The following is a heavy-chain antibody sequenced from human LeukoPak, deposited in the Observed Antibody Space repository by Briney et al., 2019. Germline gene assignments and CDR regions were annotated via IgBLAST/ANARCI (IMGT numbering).Heavy chain of an antibody. V-gene: IGHV3-7*01. D-gene: IGHD6-6*01. Sequence: PGXXLRLSCAASGFTFSSYWMSWVRQAPGKGLEWVANIKQDGSEKYYVDSVKGRFTTSRDNAKNSLYLQMNSLRAEDTAVYYCARDGYSSSSGDYWGQGTLVTVSS. CDR1: GFTFSSYW. J-gene: IGHJ4*02. CDR3: ARDGYSSSSGDY. CDR2: IKQDGSEK.